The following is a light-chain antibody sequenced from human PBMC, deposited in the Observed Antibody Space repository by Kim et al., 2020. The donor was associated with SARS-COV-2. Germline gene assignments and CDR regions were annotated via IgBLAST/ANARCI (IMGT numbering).Light chain of an antibody. J-gene: IGLJ1*01. CDR1: RLRNYY. V-gene: IGLV3-19*01. Sequence: EETVSLTCQGDRLRNYYACWYQQRPGQAPLLVFYGKDNRPSGIPDRFAGSSSGITASLTITGAQTEEEADYYCNSRDSSGTHRGYVFGTGTKVTVL. CDR2: GKD. CDR3: NSRDSSGTHRGYV.